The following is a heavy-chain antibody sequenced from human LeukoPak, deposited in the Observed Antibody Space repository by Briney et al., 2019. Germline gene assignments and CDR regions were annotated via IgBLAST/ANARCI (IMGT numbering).Heavy chain of an antibody. D-gene: IGHD6-19*01. CDR2: IGTAGDP. CDR1: GFTFSSYD. V-gene: IGHV3-13*05. Sequence: GGSLRLSCAASGFTFSSYDMHWVRQATGKGLEWVSAIGTAGDPYYPGSVKSRFTISRENAKNSLYLQMNSLRAGDTAVYYCARESSSGWYPYYYGMDVWGQGTTVTVSS. J-gene: IGHJ6*02. CDR3: ARESSSGWYPYYYGMDV.